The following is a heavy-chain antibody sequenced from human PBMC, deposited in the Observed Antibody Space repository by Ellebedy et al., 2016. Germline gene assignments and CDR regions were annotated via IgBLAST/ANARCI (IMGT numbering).Heavy chain of an antibody. CDR2: IYYSGST. V-gene: IGHV4-39*07. Sequence: SETLSLTCTVSGGSVSSSSYYWGWIRQPPGKGLEWIGSIYYSGSTYYNPSLKSRVTISVDTSKNQFSLKLSSVTAADTAVYYCARSGSWYTKSEYFQHWGQGTLVTVSS. J-gene: IGHJ1*01. D-gene: IGHD6-13*01. CDR3: ARSGSWYTKSEYFQH. CDR1: GGSVSSSSYY.